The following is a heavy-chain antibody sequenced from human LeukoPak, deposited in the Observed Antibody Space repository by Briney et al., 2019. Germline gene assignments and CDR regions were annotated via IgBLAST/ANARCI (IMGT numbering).Heavy chain of an antibody. D-gene: IGHD2-15*01. J-gene: IGHJ5*02. Sequence: SETLSLTCTVSGGSISSYYWSWIRQPPGKGLEWIGCIYYSGSTNYNPSLKSRVTISVDTSKNQFSLKMSSVTAADTAVYYCARGYCSGGSCYINWFDPWGQGTLVTVSS. CDR1: GGSISSYY. V-gene: IGHV4-59*08. CDR2: IYYSGST. CDR3: ARGYCSGGSCYINWFDP.